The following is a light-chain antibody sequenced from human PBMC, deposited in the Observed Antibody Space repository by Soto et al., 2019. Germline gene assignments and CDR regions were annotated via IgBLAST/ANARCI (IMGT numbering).Light chain of an antibody. J-gene: IGKJ1*01. CDR1: QSVSSN. V-gene: IGKV3-15*01. Sequence: EIVMTQSPAGLSVSPGERATLSCRASQSVSSNLAWYQQKPGQAPRLLIYGASTRATGIPARFSGSGSGTEFTLTISSLQSEDFAVYYCQQYNNWRTFGQGTKVDIK. CDR2: GAS. CDR3: QQYNNWRT.